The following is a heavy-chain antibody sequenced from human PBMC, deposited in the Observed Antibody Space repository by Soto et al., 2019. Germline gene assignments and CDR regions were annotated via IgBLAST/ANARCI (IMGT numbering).Heavy chain of an antibody. CDR1: GFTFSSHA. Sequence: GGSLRLSCAASGFTFSSHAMGWLRQAPGTGPEWVAFVDGSGGDTSYADSVKGRFTISRDNSDNSLYLHMNSLRAEDTGRYFCARDIFAAASAATSAFVPWGQGPLISVPQ. CDR2: VDGSGGDT. CDR3: ARDIFAAASAATSAFVP. J-gene: IGHJ5*02. V-gene: IGHV3-23*01. D-gene: IGHD2-15*01.